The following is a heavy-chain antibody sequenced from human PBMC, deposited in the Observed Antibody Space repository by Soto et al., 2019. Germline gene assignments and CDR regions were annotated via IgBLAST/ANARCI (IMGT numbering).Heavy chain of an antibody. J-gene: IGHJ4*02. CDR1: GFSLSTSAVG. D-gene: IGHD5-12*01. V-gene: IGHV2-5*02. Sequence: QITLKESGPTLVKPTQTLTLTCTFSGFSLSTSAVGVGWIRQPPGKALECLALIYWDDDKRYSPSLESRLTITTDTSKSQGVLTMTNMEPVDTATCHCARLVAPRIADYWGQGTLVTVSS. CDR2: IYWDDDK. CDR3: ARLVAPRIADY.